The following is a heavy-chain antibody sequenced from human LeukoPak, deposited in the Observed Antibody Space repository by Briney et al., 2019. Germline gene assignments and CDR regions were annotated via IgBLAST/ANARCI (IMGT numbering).Heavy chain of an antibody. Sequence: SQTLSLTCTVSGGSISSGGYYWSWIRQHPGKGLEWIGYIYYSGSTYYNPSLKSRVTISVDTSKNQFSLKLCSVTAADTAVYYCASLPRGSSCLDYWGQGTLVTVSS. CDR1: GGSISSGGYY. CDR2: IYYSGST. J-gene: IGHJ4*02. D-gene: IGHD6-13*01. V-gene: IGHV4-31*03. CDR3: ASLPRGSSCLDY.